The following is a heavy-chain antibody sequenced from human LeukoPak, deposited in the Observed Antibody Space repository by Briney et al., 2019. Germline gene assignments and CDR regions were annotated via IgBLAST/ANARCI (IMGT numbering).Heavy chain of an antibody. CDR2: IYYSGST. CDR1: GGSISSSSYY. V-gene: IGHV4-39*07. D-gene: IGHD3-3*01. CDR3: ARDPDFWSGYYEY. J-gene: IGHJ4*02. Sequence: PSETLSLTCTVSGGSISSSSYYWGWIRQPPGKGLEWIGSIYYSGSTYYNPSLKSRVTISVDTSKNQFSLKLSSVTAADTAVYYCARDPDFWSGYYEYWGQGTLVTVSS.